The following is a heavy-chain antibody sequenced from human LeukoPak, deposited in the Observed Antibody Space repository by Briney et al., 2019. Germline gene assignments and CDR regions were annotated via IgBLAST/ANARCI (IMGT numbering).Heavy chain of an antibody. CDR3: ARDKGTSYLSCFDC. J-gene: IGHJ4*02. CDR1: GFTFSSYV. V-gene: IGHV3-30*04. D-gene: IGHD6-6*01. Sequence: PGRSLRLSCAASGFTFSSYVMHWVRQAPGKGLEWVAIISYDGSNEYYADSVKGRFTISRDNSKNTLYLQMNSLRAADTAVYYCARDKGTSYLSCFDCWGQGTLVTVSS. CDR2: ISYDGSNE.